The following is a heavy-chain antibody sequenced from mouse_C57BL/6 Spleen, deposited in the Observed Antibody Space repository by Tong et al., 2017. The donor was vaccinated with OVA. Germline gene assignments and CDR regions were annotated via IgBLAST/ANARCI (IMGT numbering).Heavy chain of an antibody. CDR1: GFNIKDDY. CDR3: ARAHRGDY. D-gene: IGHD3-1*01. CDR2: IDPENGDT. V-gene: IGHV14-4*01. Sequence: EVQLQESGAELVRPGASVKLSCTASGFNIKDDYMHWVKQRPEQGLEWIGWIDPENGDTEYASKFQGKATITADTSSNTAYLQLSSLTSEDSAVYYCARAHRGDYWGQGTSVTVSS. J-gene: IGHJ4*01.